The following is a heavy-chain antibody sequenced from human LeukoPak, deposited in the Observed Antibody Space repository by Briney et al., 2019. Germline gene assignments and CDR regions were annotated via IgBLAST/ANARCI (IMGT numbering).Heavy chain of an antibody. CDR2: IIPIFGTA. CDR1: GGTFSSYA. Sequence: ASVKVSCKASGGTFSSYAISWVRQAPGQGLEWMGGIIPIFGTANYAQKFQGRVTITTDESTSTAYMELSSLRSEDTAVYYCARSGAAVAGPAPFDYWSQGTLVTVSS. D-gene: IGHD6-13*01. J-gene: IGHJ4*02. CDR3: ARSGAAVAGPAPFDY. V-gene: IGHV1-69*05.